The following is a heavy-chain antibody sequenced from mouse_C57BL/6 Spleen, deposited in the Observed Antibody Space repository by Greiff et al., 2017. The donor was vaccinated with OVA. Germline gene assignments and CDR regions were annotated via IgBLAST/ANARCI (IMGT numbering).Heavy chain of an antibody. D-gene: IGHD2-4*01. Sequence: QVQLQQPGAELVMPGASVKLSCKASGYTFTSYWMHWVKQRPGQGLEWIGEIDPSASYTNYNQKFKGKSTLTVDKSSSTAYMQRSSLTSEDSAVYYCARKGDYAEEVYFGYWGQGTTLTVSS. CDR3: ARKGDYAEEVYFGY. CDR1: GYTFTSYW. V-gene: IGHV1-69*01. CDR2: IDPSASYT. J-gene: IGHJ2*01.